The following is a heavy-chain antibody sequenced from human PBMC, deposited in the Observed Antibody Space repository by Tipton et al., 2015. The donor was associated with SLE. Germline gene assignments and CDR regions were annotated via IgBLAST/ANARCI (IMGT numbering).Heavy chain of an antibody. Sequence: GSLRLSCAASGFTFSDHYMSWIRQAPGKGLEWVSYISTSGSTIYYADSVKGRFTISRDNAKNSLYLQMNSLRAEDTAVYYCARGLAVAGTAGFDNWGQGTLVTVSS. J-gene: IGHJ4*02. CDR1: GFTFSDHY. V-gene: IGHV3-11*01. CDR2: ISTSGSTI. D-gene: IGHD6-19*01. CDR3: ARGLAVAGTAGFDN.